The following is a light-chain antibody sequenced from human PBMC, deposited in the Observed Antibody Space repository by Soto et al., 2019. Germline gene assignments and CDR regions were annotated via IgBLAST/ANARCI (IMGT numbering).Light chain of an antibody. CDR1: SSNIGSNY. Sequence: QSVLTQPPSASGTPGQRVTISCSGSSSNIGSNYVSWYQQVPGTAPKLLIYKNNERPSEVPDRFSGSKSGTSASLAISGLRFEDEAEYHCAAWDERLRDQVFGGGTKLTVL. J-gene: IGLJ3*02. V-gene: IGLV1-47*01. CDR2: KNN. CDR3: AAWDERLRDQV.